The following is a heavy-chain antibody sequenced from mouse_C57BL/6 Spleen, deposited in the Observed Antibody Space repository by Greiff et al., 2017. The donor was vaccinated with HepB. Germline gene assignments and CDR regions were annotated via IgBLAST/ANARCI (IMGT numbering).Heavy chain of an antibody. V-gene: IGHV1-64*01. CDR3: ARERTTVRDFDY. CDR2: IHPNSGST. Sequence: VQLQQPGAELVKPGASVKLSCKASGYTFTSYWMHWVKQRPGQGLEWIGMIHPNSGSTNYNEKFKSKATLTVDKSSSTAYMQLSSLTSEDSAVYYCARERTTVRDFDYWGQGTTLTVSS. CDR1: GYTFTSYW. D-gene: IGHD1-1*01. J-gene: IGHJ2*01.